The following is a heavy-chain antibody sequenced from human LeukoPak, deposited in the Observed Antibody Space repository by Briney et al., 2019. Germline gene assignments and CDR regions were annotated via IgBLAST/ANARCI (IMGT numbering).Heavy chain of an antibody. V-gene: IGHV4-59*13. Sequence: SETLSLTCTVSGASITTYFWSWIRQPPGKGLEWIGYIYYSGSTRYNPSLKSRVTISVDTSKNQFSLKLTSVTAADTAIYYCARFSKPYIGSGYPYYFDYGGQGPLVTVSS. D-gene: IGHD3-3*01. CDR2: IYYSGST. CDR1: GASITTYF. CDR3: ARFSKPYIGSGYPYYFDY. J-gene: IGHJ4*02.